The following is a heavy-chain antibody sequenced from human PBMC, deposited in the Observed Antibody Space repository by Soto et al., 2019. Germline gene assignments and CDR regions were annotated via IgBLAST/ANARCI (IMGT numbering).Heavy chain of an antibody. Sequence: PGGSLRLSCAASGFTFSSYAMHWVRQAPGKGLEWVAVISYDGSNKYYADSVKGRFTISRDNSKNTLYLQMNSLRAEDTAVYYCALSINYYGSGSYPLALDIWGQGTMVTVSS. CDR3: ALSINYYGSGSYPLALDI. V-gene: IGHV3-30-3*01. D-gene: IGHD3-10*01. CDR2: ISYDGSNK. J-gene: IGHJ3*02. CDR1: GFTFSSYA.